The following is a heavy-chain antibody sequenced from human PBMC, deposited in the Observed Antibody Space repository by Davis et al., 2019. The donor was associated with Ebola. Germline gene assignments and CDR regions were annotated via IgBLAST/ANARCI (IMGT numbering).Heavy chain of an antibody. CDR1: GGSFSGYY. J-gene: IGHJ6*04. V-gene: IGHV4-34*01. D-gene: IGHD6-6*01. Sequence: MPSETLSLTCAVYGGSFSGYYWSWIRQPPGKGLEWIGEINHSGSTNYNPSLKSRVTISVDTSKNQFSLKLSSVTAADTAVYYCARQSYSSFPYGMDVWGKGTTVTVSS. CDR2: INHSGST. CDR3: ARQSYSSFPYGMDV.